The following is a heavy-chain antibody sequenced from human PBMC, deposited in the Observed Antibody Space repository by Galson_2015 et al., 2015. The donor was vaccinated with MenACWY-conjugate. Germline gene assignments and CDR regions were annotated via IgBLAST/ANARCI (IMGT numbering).Heavy chain of an antibody. Sequence: SLRLSCAASGFTFSSYSMNWVRQAPGKGLEWVSYISSSSSTIYYADSVKGRFTISRDNAKNSLYLQMNSLRDEDTAVYYCARSQYYDGDDAFDIWGQGTMVTVSS. CDR2: ISSSSSTI. D-gene: IGHD3-22*01. CDR3: ARSQYYDGDDAFDI. CDR1: GFTFSSYS. V-gene: IGHV3-48*02. J-gene: IGHJ3*02.